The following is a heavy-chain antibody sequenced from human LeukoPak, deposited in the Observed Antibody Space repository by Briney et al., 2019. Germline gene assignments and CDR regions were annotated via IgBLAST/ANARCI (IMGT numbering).Heavy chain of an antibody. D-gene: IGHD4-11*01. J-gene: IGHJ4*02. CDR2: MNPNTGNA. V-gene: IGHV1-8*03. Sequence: GASVKVPCKASGYTFTNFDINWVRQATGQGLEWMGWMNPNTGNAGYAQKFQDRVTITWDASRSTAYMDLSSLRSEDTAVYYCARVGYSNSYDYWGQGTLVTVSS. CDR1: GYTFTNFD. CDR3: ARVGYSNSYDY.